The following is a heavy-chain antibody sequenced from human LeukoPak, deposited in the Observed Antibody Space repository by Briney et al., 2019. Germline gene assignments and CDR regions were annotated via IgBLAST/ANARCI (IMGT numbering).Heavy chain of an antibody. CDR3: ARLPYYDTSGYLDY. J-gene: IGHJ4*02. V-gene: IGHV5-51*01. CDR1: GYSFTNYW. Sequence: GASLKISCQGSGYSFTNYWIGWVRQMPGKGLEWMGIIYPGDSDTRYSPSFQGQVTISVDKSISTAYLQWSSLKASDTAMYYCARLPYYDTSGYLDYWGQGTLVIVSS. CDR2: IYPGDSDT. D-gene: IGHD3-22*01.